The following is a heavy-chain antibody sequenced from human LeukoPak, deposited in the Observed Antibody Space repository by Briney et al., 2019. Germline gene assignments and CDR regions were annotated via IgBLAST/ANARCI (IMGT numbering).Heavy chain of an antibody. D-gene: IGHD3-10*01. CDR2: INPNSGGT. V-gene: IGHV1-2*02. CDR1: GYTFTGYY. CDR3: VRQGKYYSVSGSYYTVDYYYMDV. Sequence: ASVKVSCKASGYTFTGYYMHWVRQAPGQGLEWMGWINPNSGGTNYAQKFQGRVTMTRDTSISTAYMELSRLRSDDTAVYYCVRQGKYYSVSGSYYTVDYYYMDVWGKGTTVTVSS. J-gene: IGHJ6*03.